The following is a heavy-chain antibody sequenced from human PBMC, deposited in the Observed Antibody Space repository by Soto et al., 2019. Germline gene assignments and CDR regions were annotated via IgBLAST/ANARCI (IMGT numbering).Heavy chain of an antibody. Sequence: QLQLKQSGPGLVKPWETLSLTCTVSGGSVSSGSFYWGRIRQPPGKGLEWIGDIYYNGDTYYNPSLKSRVTISVDTSKTRFSLKLSYVTAADTAVYYCAGRDNDNWNQGHAFAFWGQGTMVAVSS. D-gene: IGHD1-20*01. V-gene: IGHV4-39*01. CDR1: GGSVSSGSFY. CDR3: AGRDNDNWNQGHAFAF. CDR2: IYYNGDT. J-gene: IGHJ3*01.